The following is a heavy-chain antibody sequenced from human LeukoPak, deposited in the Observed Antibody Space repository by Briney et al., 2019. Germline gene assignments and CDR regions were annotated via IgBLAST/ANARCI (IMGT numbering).Heavy chain of an antibody. Sequence: GGSLRLSCAASGFTFSSYAMSWVRQAPGKGLECVSISSSGGSTYYADSVKGRFTISRDNSKNTLYLQVDSLRAEDTALYYCAKEDHSGSYYYFDYWGQGTLVTVSS. CDR2: ISSSGGST. CDR3: AKEDHSGSYYYFDY. D-gene: IGHD1-26*01. J-gene: IGHJ4*02. CDR1: GFTFSSYA. V-gene: IGHV3-23*01.